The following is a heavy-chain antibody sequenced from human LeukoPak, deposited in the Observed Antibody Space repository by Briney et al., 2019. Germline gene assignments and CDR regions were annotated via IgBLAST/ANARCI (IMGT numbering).Heavy chain of an antibody. CDR3: ARDSTYYYDSSGYYYFDY. Sequence: SVKVSCKASGGTFSSYAISWVRQAPGQGLEWMGRIIPIFGIANYAQKFQGRVTITADKSTSTAYMELSSLRSEDTAVHYCARDSTYYYDSSGYYYFDYWGQGTLVTVSS. J-gene: IGHJ4*02. CDR1: GGTFSSYA. D-gene: IGHD3-22*01. CDR2: IIPIFGIA. V-gene: IGHV1-69*04.